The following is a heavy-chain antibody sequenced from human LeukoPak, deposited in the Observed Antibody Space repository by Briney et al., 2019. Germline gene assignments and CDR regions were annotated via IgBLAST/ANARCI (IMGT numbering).Heavy chain of an antibody. J-gene: IGHJ5*02. CDR3: AKVLGSSSWYSLGS. V-gene: IGHV3-43*02. D-gene: IGHD6-13*01. Sequence: GGSLRLSCAASGFTFDNYAMLWVRQAPGKGLEWVSLISGGGSSTSYADSVKGRFTISRDNNKGSLYLQMNSLTTEDTALYYCAKVLGSSSWYSLGSWGQGTLVTVSS. CDR1: GFTFDNYA. CDR2: ISGGGSST.